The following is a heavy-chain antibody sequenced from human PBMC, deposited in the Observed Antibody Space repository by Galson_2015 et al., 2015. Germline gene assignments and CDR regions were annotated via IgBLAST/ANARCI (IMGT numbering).Heavy chain of an antibody. CDR3: ARDIVPLLTTVVTPADAFDI. J-gene: IGHJ3*02. Sequence: SLRLSCAASGFTFSSYWMHWVRQAPGKGLVWVTRINSDGSSTSYADSVKGRFTISRDNAKNTLYLQMNSLRAEDTAVYYCARDIVPLLTTVVTPADAFDIWGQGTMVTVSS. D-gene: IGHD4-23*01. CDR2: INSDGSST. CDR1: GFTFSSYW. V-gene: IGHV3-74*01.